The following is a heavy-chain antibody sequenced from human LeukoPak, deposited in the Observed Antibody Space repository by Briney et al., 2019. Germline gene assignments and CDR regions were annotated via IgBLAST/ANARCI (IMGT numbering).Heavy chain of an antibody. J-gene: IGHJ4*02. Sequence: PGGSLRLSCAASGFTFSSYEMNWVRQAPGKGLEWVSYVSSSGSTIYYADSVKGRFTISRDNAKNSLYLQMNSLRAEDTAVYYCARVKTGMVRGVIFDFDYWGQGTLVTVSS. CDR2: VSSSGSTI. V-gene: IGHV3-48*03. D-gene: IGHD3-10*01. CDR1: GFTFSSYE. CDR3: ARVKTGMVRGVIFDFDY.